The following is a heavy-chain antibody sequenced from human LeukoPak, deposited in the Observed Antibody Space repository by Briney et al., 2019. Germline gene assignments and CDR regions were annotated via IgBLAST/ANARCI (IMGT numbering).Heavy chain of an antibody. CDR3: VRDANNRDGHGFYSFDD. CDR1: GYAFTNFY. V-gene: IGHV1-2*02. Sequence: GASVTVSCKASGYAFTNFYIHWVRQAPGEGLEWMGWINYDSGGTNHAQKFQDRVTMTRDMSISTVYMEVRGLTSDDTAMYFCVRDANNRDGHGFYSFDDWGQGTLVAVSS. CDR2: INYDSGGT. D-gene: IGHD1/OR15-1a*01. J-gene: IGHJ4*02.